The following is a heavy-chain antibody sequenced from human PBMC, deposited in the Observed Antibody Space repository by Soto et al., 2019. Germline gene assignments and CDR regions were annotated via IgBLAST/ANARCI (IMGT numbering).Heavy chain of an antibody. Sequence: GESLKIPCKGSGYSFTSYWIGWVRQMPGKGLEWMGIIYPGDSDTRYSPSFQGQVTISADKSISTAYLQWSSLKASDTAMYYCARVSYYYGSGSPKNWFDPWGQGTLVTVSS. CDR2: IYPGDSDT. D-gene: IGHD3-10*01. CDR3: ARVSYYYGSGSPKNWFDP. CDR1: GYSFTSYW. J-gene: IGHJ5*02. V-gene: IGHV5-51*01.